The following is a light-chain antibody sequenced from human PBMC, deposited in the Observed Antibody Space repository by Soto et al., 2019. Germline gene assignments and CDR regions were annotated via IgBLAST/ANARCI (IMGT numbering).Light chain of an antibody. Sequence: EIVLTQSPCTLSLSPGERATLSCRASQSVSSIYLAWYQQKPGQAPRLLIYDVSSRATGIPDRFSGSGSGTDFTLTISRLEPEDFAVYYCQQSGSSPGTFGQGT. J-gene: IGKJ1*01. CDR1: QSVSSIY. CDR3: QQSGSSPGT. V-gene: IGKV3-20*01. CDR2: DVS.